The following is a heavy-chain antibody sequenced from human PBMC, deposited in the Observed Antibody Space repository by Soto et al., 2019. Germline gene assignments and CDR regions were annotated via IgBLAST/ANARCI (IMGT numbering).Heavy chain of an antibody. V-gene: IGHV4-59*01. D-gene: IGHD6-13*01. CDR2: IHYSGTT. CDR1: GGSMRNYF. Sequence: SETLSLTCTVSGGSMRNYFWTWIRQSPGKGLEWIGYIHYSGTTSFFPSYNPSLRSRVTISEDTSKNQFSLKLLSVTTADTAVYFCAAGEASSRNLAPYYLDFWGQGTLVTVSS. CDR3: AAGEASSRNLAPYYLDF. J-gene: IGHJ4*02.